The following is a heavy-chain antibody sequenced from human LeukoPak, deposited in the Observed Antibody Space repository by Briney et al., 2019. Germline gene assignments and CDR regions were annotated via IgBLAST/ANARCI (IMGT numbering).Heavy chain of an antibody. CDR2: ISPYNGNT. D-gene: IGHD3-3*01. V-gene: IGHV1-18*01. CDR1: GYSFISTG. J-gene: IGHJ4*02. CDR3: ARDHGGFWSGSAGF. Sequence: ASVKVSCKASGYSFISTGINWLRQAPGHGLEWMGWISPYNGNTNYAQQFQNRVTLTTDTSSRTSYVELRSLRSDDTATCYCARDHGGFWSGSAGFWGQGTLLTVSS.